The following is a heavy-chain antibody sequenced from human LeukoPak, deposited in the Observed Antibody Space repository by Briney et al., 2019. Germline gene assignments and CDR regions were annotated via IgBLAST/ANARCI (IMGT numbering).Heavy chain of an antibody. V-gene: IGHV4-31*03. D-gene: IGHD1-1*01. Sequence: SQTLSLTCTVSGGSISSGGYYWSWIRQHPGKGLEWIGYIYYSGSTYYNPSLKSRVTISVDTSKNQFSLKLSSVTAANTAVYYCARDRNGYFDYWGQGTLVTVSS. CDR1: GGSISSGGYY. J-gene: IGHJ4*02. CDR3: ARDRNGYFDY. CDR2: IYYSGST.